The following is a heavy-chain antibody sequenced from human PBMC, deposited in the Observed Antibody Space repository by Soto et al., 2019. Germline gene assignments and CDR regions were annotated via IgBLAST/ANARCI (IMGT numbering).Heavy chain of an antibody. CDR3: ARGGLIVVVMADY. D-gene: IGHD3-22*01. V-gene: IGHV3-30-3*01. CDR1: GFTFSSYA. J-gene: IGHJ4*02. Sequence: QVQLVESGGGVVQPGRSLRLSCAASGFTFSSYAMHWVRQAPGKGLEWVAVISYDGSNKYYADSVKGRFTISRDNSKNTRYLQMNSLRAEDTAVYYCARGGLIVVVMADYWGQGTLVTVSS. CDR2: ISYDGSNK.